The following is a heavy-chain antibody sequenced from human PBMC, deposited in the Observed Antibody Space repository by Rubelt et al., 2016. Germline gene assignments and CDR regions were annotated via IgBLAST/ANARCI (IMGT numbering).Heavy chain of an antibody. Sequence: QLQLQESGPGLVKPSETLSLTCTVSGGSISSSSYYWGWIRQPPGKGLEWIGSIYYSGSTYYNPSLKRRGTISVDTSKNQFSLKLSSVTAADTAVYYCAMTIVAAQDYWGQGTLVTVSS. CDR3: AMTIVAAQDY. J-gene: IGHJ4*02. CDR1: GGSISSSSYY. V-gene: IGHV4-39*01. D-gene: IGHD6-6*01. CDR2: IYYSGST.